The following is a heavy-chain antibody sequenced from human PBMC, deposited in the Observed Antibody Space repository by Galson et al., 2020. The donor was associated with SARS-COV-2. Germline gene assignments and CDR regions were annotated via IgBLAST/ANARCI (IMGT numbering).Heavy chain of an antibody. J-gene: IGHJ6*03. CDR2: IKQDGSEK. CDR3: ARDVGLSLYSIGWYDYYYYMDV. D-gene: IGHD6-19*01. Sequence: GGSLRLSCAASGFTFSSYWMSWVRQAPGKGLEWVANIKQDGSEKYYVDSVKGRFTISRDNAKNSLYLQMNSLRAEDTAVYYCARDVGLSLYSIGWYDYYYYMDVWGKGTTVTVSS. V-gene: IGHV3-7*03. CDR1: GFTFSSYW.